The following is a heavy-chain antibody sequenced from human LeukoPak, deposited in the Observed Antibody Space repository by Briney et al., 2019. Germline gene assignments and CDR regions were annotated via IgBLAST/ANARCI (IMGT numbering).Heavy chain of an antibody. Sequence: GGSLRLSCAACGFTFSSYEMNWVRQAPGKGLEWVSYISSSGSTIYYADSVRGRFTISRDNAKDSLYLQMNSLRAEDTAVYYCARDGAAAGTNDYWGQGTLVTVSS. CDR3: ARDGAAAGTNDY. V-gene: IGHV3-48*03. D-gene: IGHD6-13*01. J-gene: IGHJ4*02. CDR1: GFTFSSYE. CDR2: ISSSGSTI.